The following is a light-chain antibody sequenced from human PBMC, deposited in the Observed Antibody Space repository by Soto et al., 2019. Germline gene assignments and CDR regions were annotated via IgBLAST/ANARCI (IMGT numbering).Light chain of an antibody. CDR3: CSYAGGRSPYV. CDR1: TSDLGSYDL. J-gene: IGLJ1*01. CDR2: EVS. V-gene: IGLV2-23*02. Sequence: QSVLTQPASVSGSPGQSIAISCTGTTSDLGSYDLVSWYQQHPGKAPKIMIYEVSKRPSGDSNRFSGSKSGNTASLTISGLQAEDEADYYCCSYAGGRSPYVFGTGTKVTVL.